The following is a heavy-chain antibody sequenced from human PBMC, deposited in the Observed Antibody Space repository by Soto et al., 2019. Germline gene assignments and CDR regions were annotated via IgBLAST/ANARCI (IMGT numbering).Heavy chain of an antibody. Sequence: EVQLVESGGGLVQPGGSLRLSCAASGFTFGPYWMHWVRQVPGKGLVWLSRINSDGSSTNYADSVKGRFTISRDNAKSTLSLQMHSLRAEATAVYYCASGGSGYYNYGGQGTLVTVSS. CDR2: INSDGSST. V-gene: IGHV3-74*01. J-gene: IGHJ4*02. CDR3: ASGGSGYYNY. CDR1: GFTFGPYW. D-gene: IGHD3-22*01.